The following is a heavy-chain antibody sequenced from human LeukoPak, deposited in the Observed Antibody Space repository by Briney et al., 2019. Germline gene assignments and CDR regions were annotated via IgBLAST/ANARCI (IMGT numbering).Heavy chain of an antibody. D-gene: IGHD1-26*01. CDR3: ARDFSGRYSVDY. J-gene: IGHJ4*02. CDR2: VLYDGSDS. CDR1: GFTFNAYN. Sequence: GGSLRLSCSASGFTFNAYNIHWVRQAPGKGLEWVAIVLYDGSDSYYADSVKGRFTISRDNSKNTLSLQMDSLRADDTAVYFCARDFSGRYSVDYWGQGTLVTVSS. V-gene: IGHV3-30*03.